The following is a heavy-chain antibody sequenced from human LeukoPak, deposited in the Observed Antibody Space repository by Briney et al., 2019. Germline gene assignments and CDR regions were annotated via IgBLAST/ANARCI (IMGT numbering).Heavy chain of an antibody. CDR2: IKSKTDGGTT. CDR3: TKGHSYGFWRWFDP. D-gene: IGHD5-18*01. J-gene: IGHJ5*02. V-gene: IGHV3-15*01. CDR1: AFTFSNAW. Sequence: GGSLRLSCAASAFTFSNAWMSWVRQAPGKGLEWVGRIKSKTDGGTTDYAAPVKGRFTISRDDSKNTLYLQMNSLKTEDTAVYYCTKGHSYGFWRWFDPWGQGTLVIVSS.